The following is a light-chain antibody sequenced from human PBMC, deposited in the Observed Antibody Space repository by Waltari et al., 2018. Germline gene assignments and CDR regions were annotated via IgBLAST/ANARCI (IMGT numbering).Light chain of an antibody. V-gene: IGLV1-51*01. CDR1: TSNIANNY. CDR2: DSA. Sequence: QSVLTQPPSVSAAPGQKVTISCSGSTSNIANNYVPWYHQLPGTAPKLLIYDSAKRPSGSPCRCSGSKSGTSATLRSTGLQTWDEADYYCGTWDSSLNVYVFGTGTKVTVL. J-gene: IGLJ1*01. CDR3: GTWDSSLNVYV.